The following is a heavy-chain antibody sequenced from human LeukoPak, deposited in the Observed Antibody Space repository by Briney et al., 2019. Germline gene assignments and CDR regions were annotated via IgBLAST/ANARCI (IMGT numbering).Heavy chain of an antibody. D-gene: IGHD3-22*01. V-gene: IGHV4-39*02. CDR1: GGSISSSSYY. CDR2: IYYSGST. Sequence: SETLSLTCTVSGGSISSSSYYWGWIRQPPGKGLEWIGSIYYSGSTYYNPSLKSRVTISVDTSKNQFSLKLSSVTAADTAVYYCARDDSGYTYNWFDPWGQGTLVTVSS. J-gene: IGHJ5*02. CDR3: ARDDSGYTYNWFDP.